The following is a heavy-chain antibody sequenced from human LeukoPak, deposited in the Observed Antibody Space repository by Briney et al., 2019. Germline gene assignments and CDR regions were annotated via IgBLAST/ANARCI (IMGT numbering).Heavy chain of an antibody. CDR3: ARAARNLYYMDV. CDR2: IYYSGST. J-gene: IGHJ6*03. CDR1: GGSISSYY. V-gene: IGHV4-59*01. Sequence: SETLSLTCTVSGGSISSYYWSWIRQPPGKGLEWIGYIYYSGSTNYNPSLKSRVTISVDTSKNQFSLKLSSVTAADTAVYYCARAARNLYYMDVWGKGTTVTISS.